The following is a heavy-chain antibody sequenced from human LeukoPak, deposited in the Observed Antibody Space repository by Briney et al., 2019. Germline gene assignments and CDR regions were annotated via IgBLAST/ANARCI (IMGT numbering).Heavy chain of an antibody. CDR2: ISASGGTT. Sequence: QSGGSLRLSCAASGFTFNNYAMSWVRQAPGKGLEWVSAISASGGTTYYADSVKGRFTISRDNSENTLFLQMNSLRAEDTAVYYCAKEPREYCSSTSCPNWLDSWGQGTLVTVSS. CDR1: GFTFNNYA. V-gene: IGHV3-23*01. D-gene: IGHD2-2*01. CDR3: AKEPREYCSSTSCPNWLDS. J-gene: IGHJ5*01.